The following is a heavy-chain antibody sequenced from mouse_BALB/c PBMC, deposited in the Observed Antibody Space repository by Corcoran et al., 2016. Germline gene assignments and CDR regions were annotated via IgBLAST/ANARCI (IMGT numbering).Heavy chain of an antibody. J-gene: IGHJ1*01. CDR3: ARGSYYYGSSSWCVDV. D-gene: IGHD1-1*01. CDR1: GYTFTSYV. CDR2: INPYNDGT. Sequence: EVQLQQSGPELVKPGASVKMSCKASGYTFTSYVMHWVKQKPGQGLEWIGYINPYNDGTKYNEKFKGKATLTSDKSSSTAYMELSSLTSEDSAVYYCARGSYYYGSSSWCVDVWGAGTTVTVSS. V-gene: IGHV1S136*01.